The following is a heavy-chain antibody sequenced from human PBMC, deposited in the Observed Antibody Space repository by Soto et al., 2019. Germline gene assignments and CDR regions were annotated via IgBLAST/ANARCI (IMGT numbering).Heavy chain of an antibody. D-gene: IGHD3-3*01. J-gene: IGHJ6*02. CDR2: ISYDGSNK. CDR3: AKDPNNDFWSGCAFDYYYGMDV. V-gene: IGHV3-30*18. Sequence: GGSLRLSCAASGFTFSSYGMHWVRQAPGKGLEWVAVISYDGSNKYYADSVKGRFTISRDNSKNTLYLQMNSLRAEDTAVYYCAKDPNNDFWSGCAFDYYYGMDVWGQGTTVTVSS. CDR1: GFTFSSYG.